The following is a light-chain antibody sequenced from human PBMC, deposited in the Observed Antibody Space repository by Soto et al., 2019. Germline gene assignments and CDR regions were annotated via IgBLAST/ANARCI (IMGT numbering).Light chain of an antibody. J-gene: IGKJ5*01. CDR1: QSVSTY. Sequence: IVLTQSPATLSLSLGERATLSCRASQSVSTYLGWYQQKPGQAPRLLIYDASNRATGIPARFSGSGSGTDFTLTISSLEPEDFAVYYCQQRSNWITFGQGTRLEIK. CDR2: DAS. V-gene: IGKV3-11*01. CDR3: QQRSNWIT.